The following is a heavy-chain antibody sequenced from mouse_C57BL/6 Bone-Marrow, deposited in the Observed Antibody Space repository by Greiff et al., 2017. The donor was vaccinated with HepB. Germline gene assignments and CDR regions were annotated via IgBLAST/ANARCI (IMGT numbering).Heavy chain of an antibody. CDR3: TRGDYGSSYNFDY. CDR1: GFTFSSYA. CDR2: ISSGGDYI. Sequence: EVKLVESGEGLVKPGGSLKLSCAASGFTFSSYAMSWVRQTPEKRLEWVAYISSGGDYIYYADTVKGRFTISRDNARNTLYLQMSSLKSEDTAMYYCTRGDYGSSYNFDYWGQGTTLTVSS. J-gene: IGHJ2*01. D-gene: IGHD1-1*01. V-gene: IGHV5-9-1*02.